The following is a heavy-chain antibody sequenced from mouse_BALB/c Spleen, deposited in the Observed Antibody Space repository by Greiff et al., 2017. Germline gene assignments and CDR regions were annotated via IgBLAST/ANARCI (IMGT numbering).Heavy chain of an antibody. CDR3: ATYDYDGGPFAY. CDR2: IWAGGST. J-gene: IGHJ3*01. Sequence: QVQLKESGPGLVAPSQSLSITCTVSGFSLTSYGVHWVRQPPGKGLEWLGVIWAGGSTNYNSALMSRLSISKDNSKSQVFLKMNSLQTDDTAMYYCATYDYDGGPFAYWGQGTLVTVSA. CDR1: GFSLTSYG. V-gene: IGHV2-9*02. D-gene: IGHD2-4*01.